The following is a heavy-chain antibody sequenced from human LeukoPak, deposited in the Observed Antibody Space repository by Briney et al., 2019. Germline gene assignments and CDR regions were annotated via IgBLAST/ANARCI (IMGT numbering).Heavy chain of an antibody. D-gene: IGHD3-3*01. J-gene: IGHJ4*02. Sequence: GGSLRLSCAASGFTFDDYDLNWVRQAPGKGLEWVSGISWNGRNTAYAESLKGRFTISRDNAKNSLYLQMNSLRAEDTAVYYCARLREIPVFGVVTKSTSYFDYWGQGTLVTVSS. CDR2: ISWNGRNT. CDR1: GFTFDDYD. V-gene: IGHV3-20*04. CDR3: ARLREIPVFGVVTKSTSYFDY.